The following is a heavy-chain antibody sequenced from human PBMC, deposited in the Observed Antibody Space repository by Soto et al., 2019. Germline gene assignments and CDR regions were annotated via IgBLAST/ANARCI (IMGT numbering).Heavy chain of an antibody. CDR2: ISSSGSTI. D-gene: IGHD3-16*01. J-gene: IGHJ3*02. CDR1: GFTFSSYE. V-gene: IGHV3-48*03. CDR3: ARGHNWGGSAFDI. Sequence: GGSLRLSCAASGFTFSSYEMNWVRQAPGKGLEWVSYISSSGSTIYYADSVKGRFTISRDNAKNSLYLQMNSLRAEDTAVYYCARGHNWGGSAFDIWGQGTMVTVSS.